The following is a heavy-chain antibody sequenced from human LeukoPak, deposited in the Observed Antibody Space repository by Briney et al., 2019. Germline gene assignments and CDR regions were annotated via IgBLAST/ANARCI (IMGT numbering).Heavy chain of an antibody. CDR3: ARAPTAVYDSSGYYGY. CDR1: GFTFSSYW. V-gene: IGHV3-74*01. D-gene: IGHD3-22*01. Sequence: PGGSLRLSCAASGFTFSSYWMHWVRHAPGKGLGWVSRINSDGSRTSYADSVKGRFTISRDNAKNTLYLQMNSLRAEDTAVYYCARAPTAVYDSSGYYGYWGQGTLVTVSS. J-gene: IGHJ4*02. CDR2: INSDGSRT.